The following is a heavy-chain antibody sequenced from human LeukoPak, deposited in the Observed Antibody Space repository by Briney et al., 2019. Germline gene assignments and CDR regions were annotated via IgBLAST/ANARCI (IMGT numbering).Heavy chain of an antibody. Sequence: SVKVSCKAFGGSFSSEAISWVRQAPGQGLEWMGGIIPIFGTANCAQKFQGRVTITTDESTSTAYMEVSSLRSEDTAVYYCGRKAGDCGGGSCYSIDYWGQGTLVTVSS. V-gene: IGHV1-69*05. CDR1: GGSFSSEA. D-gene: IGHD2-15*01. CDR2: IIPIFGTA. J-gene: IGHJ4*02. CDR3: GRKAGDCGGGSCYSIDY.